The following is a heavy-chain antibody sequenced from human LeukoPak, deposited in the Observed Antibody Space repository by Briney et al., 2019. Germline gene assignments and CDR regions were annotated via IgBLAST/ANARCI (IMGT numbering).Heavy chain of an antibody. V-gene: IGHV4-61*02. Sequence: SQTLSLTCTVSDGSMSSDTYFWSWIRQPAGKGLEWIGRIYTSGSTNYNPSLKSRVTMSVDTSKNQFSLKLSSVTAADTAVYYCARDRSSGWSDYFDYWGQGTLVTVSS. D-gene: IGHD6-19*01. CDR3: ARDRSSGWSDYFDY. J-gene: IGHJ4*02. CDR1: DGSMSSDTYF. CDR2: IYTSGST.